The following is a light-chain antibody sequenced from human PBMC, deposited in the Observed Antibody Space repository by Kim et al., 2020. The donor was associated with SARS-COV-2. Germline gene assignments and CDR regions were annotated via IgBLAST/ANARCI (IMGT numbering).Light chain of an antibody. CDR2: DAS. CDR1: QNIGSW. CDR3: QHYDSYSWT. V-gene: IGKV1-5*01. Sequence: ASVGDRVTITCRASQNIGSWLAWYQQRPGKAPTLLVSDASTLKSGVPSRFGGSGSGTEFTLTISSLQPDDFATYFCQHYDSYSWTFGQGTKVDIK. J-gene: IGKJ1*01.